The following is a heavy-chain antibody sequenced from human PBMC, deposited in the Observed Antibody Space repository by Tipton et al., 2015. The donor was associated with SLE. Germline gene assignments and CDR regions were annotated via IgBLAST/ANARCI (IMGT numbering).Heavy chain of an antibody. CDR1: GGSISSSSYY. CDR3: ARGQRIVGATDFDY. V-gene: IGHV4-61*05. CDR2: IYYSGST. Sequence: TLSLTCTVSGGSISSSSYYWGWIRQPPGKGLEWIGYIYYSGSTNYNPSLKSRVTISVDTSKNQFSLKLSSVTAADTAVYYCARGQRIVGATDFDYWGQGTLVTVSS. J-gene: IGHJ4*02. D-gene: IGHD1-26*01.